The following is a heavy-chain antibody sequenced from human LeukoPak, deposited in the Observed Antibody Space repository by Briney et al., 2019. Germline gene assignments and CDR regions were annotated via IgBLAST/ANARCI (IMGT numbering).Heavy chain of an antibody. Sequence: SETLSLTCTVSGVSITNYYWAWIRQPAGKGLEWIGRMYISGSTNYNPSLKSRVSISIDKTKNQFSLKLRSVTDGDTAIYYCARDYLVGAPLDSWGQGTLVTVSS. J-gene: IGHJ4*02. V-gene: IGHV4-4*07. CDR1: GVSITNYY. D-gene: IGHD1-26*01. CDR3: ARDYLVGAPLDS. CDR2: MYISGST.